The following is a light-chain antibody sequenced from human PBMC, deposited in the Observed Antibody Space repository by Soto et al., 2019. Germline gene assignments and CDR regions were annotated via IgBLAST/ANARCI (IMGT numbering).Light chain of an antibody. J-gene: IGKJ1*01. CDR2: GAS. V-gene: IGKV3-20*01. Sequence: EIVLTXSPGTLPLXXXXXATLSCRASQSVSSAYLAWYQQKPGQAPRLLIYGASNRATGIPDRFSGSGSGADFTLTISRLEPEDFVVYYCQQYGRSPGTFGQGTKVEIK. CDR1: QSVSSAY. CDR3: QQYGRSPGT.